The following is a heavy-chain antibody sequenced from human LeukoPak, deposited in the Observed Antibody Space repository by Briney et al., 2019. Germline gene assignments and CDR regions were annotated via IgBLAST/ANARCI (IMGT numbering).Heavy chain of an antibody. J-gene: IGHJ4*02. CDR3: AQYSSGILDYFDY. Sequence: SETLSLTCTVSGGSISSSSCYWGWMRQPPGKGLEWIGTIYYSGSTYYNPSLKSRVTISVDTSKNQFSLKLSSVTAADTAVYYCAQYSSGILDYFDYWGQGTLVTVSS. CDR1: GGSISSSSCY. D-gene: IGHD6-19*01. V-gene: IGHV4-39*01. CDR2: IYYSGST.